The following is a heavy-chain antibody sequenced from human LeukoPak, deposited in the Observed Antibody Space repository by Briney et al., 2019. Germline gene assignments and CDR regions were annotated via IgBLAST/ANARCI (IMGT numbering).Heavy chain of an antibody. Sequence: GGSLRLSCAASGFTFSSYWMHWVRQAPGKGLVWVSRINSDGSSTSYADSVEGRFTISRDNSKNTLYLQMNSLRAEDTAVYYCARGSLGAVLPTGDYWGQGTLVTVSS. J-gene: IGHJ4*02. V-gene: IGHV3-74*01. CDR2: INSDGSST. D-gene: IGHD3-16*01. CDR1: GFTFSSYW. CDR3: ARGSLGAVLPTGDY.